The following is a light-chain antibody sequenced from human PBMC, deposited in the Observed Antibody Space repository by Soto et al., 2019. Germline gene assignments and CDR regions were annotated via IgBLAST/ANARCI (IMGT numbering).Light chain of an antibody. V-gene: IGKV3-20*01. CDR2: GAS. Sequence: PGERATLSCWASQSLRSSYLAWYQRKPGQAPRLLMFGASRRATGIPDRVNGCGSGTDFILTISRLEPEDVAVYYCQQHGTSPYTFGQGTVLEIK. J-gene: IGKJ2*01. CDR1: QSLRSSY. CDR3: QQHGTSPYT.